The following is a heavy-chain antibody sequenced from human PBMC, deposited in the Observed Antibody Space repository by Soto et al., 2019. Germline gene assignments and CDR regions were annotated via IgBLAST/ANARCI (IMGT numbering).Heavy chain of an antibody. CDR3: ARAEYTESEYYDGMDV. V-gene: IGHV6-1*01. J-gene: IGHJ6*02. Sequence: SQALSLTRVFSGDSVPRNSADWKWLRQSRAGALVWLGRTFYRCKWYNHYPGSLKGRISINADTSKNQFSLQLNSVTPEDTAVYYCARAEYTESEYYDGMDVWGQGTTVTVSS. CDR2: TFYRCKWYN. CDR1: GDSVPRNSAD. D-gene: IGHD2-2*02.